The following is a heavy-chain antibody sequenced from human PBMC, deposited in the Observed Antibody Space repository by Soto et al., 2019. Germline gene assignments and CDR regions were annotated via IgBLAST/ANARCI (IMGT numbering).Heavy chain of an antibody. Sequence: SVKVSCKASEGTFSIYAISCVRQSPLQWLDWMGGIIPIFGTANYAQKFQGRVTITADESTSTAYMELSSLRSEDTAVYYCARDRSVVVVAAPTYYYYGMDVWGQGTTVTVS. J-gene: IGHJ6*02. CDR1: EGTFSIYA. CDR2: IIPIFGTA. D-gene: IGHD2-15*01. V-gene: IGHV1-69*13. CDR3: ARDRSVVVVAAPTYYYYGMDV.